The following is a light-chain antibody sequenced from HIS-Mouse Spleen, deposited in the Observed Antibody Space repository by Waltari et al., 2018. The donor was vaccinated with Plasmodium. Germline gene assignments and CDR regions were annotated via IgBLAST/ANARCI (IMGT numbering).Light chain of an antibody. CDR1: SSDVGSYNL. J-gene: IGLJ1*01. Sequence: SLTISCTGTSSDVGSYNLVSWYQQHPGKAPKLMIYEGSKRPSGVSNRFSGSKSGNTASLTISGLQAEDEADYYCCSYAGSSTYVFGTGTKVTVL. CDR3: CSYAGSSTYV. V-gene: IGLV2-23*01. CDR2: EGS.